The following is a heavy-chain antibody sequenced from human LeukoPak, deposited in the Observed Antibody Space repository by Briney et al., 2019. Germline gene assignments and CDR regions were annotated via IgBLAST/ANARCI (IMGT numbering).Heavy chain of an antibody. V-gene: IGHV4-34*01. CDR3: ARTVTYYYDSSGYYYNYYYYMDV. CDR1: GGSFSGYY. D-gene: IGHD3-22*01. CDR2: INHSGST. J-gene: IGHJ6*03. Sequence: SETLSLTCAVYGGSFSGYYWSWIRQPPGKGLEWIGEINHSGSTNYNPSLKSRVTISVDTSKNQFSLKLSSVTAADTAVYYCARTVTYYYDSSGYYYNYYYYMDVWGKGTTVTISS.